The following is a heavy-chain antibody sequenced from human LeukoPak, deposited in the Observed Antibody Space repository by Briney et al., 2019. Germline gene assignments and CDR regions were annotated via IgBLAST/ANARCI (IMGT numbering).Heavy chain of an antibody. CDR2: ISPSGGST. D-gene: IGHD5-24*01. Sequence: GASVKVSCKAFGYTFTSNYMHWVRQAPGQGPEWMGVISPSGGSTTYAQKFQGRVTLTRDMSTSTDYLELSSLRSDDTAMYYCARMEMATAIFDYWGQGTLVTVSS. V-gene: IGHV1-46*01. CDR3: ARMEMATAIFDY. J-gene: IGHJ4*02. CDR1: GYTFTSNY.